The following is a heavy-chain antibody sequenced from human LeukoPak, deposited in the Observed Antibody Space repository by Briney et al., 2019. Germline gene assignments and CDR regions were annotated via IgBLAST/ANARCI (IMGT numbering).Heavy chain of an antibody. CDR1: GGSFSSYY. V-gene: IGHV4-59*01. CDR3: ARGSSGYSLFDY. D-gene: IGHD3-22*01. Sequence: SETLSLTCAVYGGSFSSYYWSWIRQPPGKGLEWIGYIYYSGSTNYNPSLKSRVTISVDTSKNQFSLKLSSVTAADTAVYYCARGSSGYSLFDYWGQGTLVTVSS. J-gene: IGHJ4*02. CDR2: IYYSGST.